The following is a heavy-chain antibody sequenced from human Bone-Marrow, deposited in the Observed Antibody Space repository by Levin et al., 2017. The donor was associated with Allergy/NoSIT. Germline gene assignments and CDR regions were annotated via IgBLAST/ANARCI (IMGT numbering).Heavy chain of an antibody. CDR1: GFTFSSYA. Sequence: QPGGSLRLSCAASGFTFSSYAMSWVRQAPGKGLEWVSAISGSGGSTYYADSVKGRFTISRDNSKNTLYLQMNSLRAEDTAVYYCAKDPPSLVITMIVGGKHYFDYWGQGTLVTVSS. D-gene: IGHD3-22*01. CDR3: AKDPPSLVITMIVGGKHYFDY. V-gene: IGHV3-23*01. CDR2: ISGSGGST. J-gene: IGHJ4*02.